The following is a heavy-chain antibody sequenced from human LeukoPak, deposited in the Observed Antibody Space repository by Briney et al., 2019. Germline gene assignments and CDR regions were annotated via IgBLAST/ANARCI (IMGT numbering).Heavy chain of an antibody. CDR3: VRGDYRDY. V-gene: IGHV3-21*01. Sequence: PGGSLRLSCAASGFTFSTSTMNRVRQAPGKGLEWVSSIGSPSRDKYFVGSVRGRFTISRDNAKNSLYLEMNSLRADDTAVYYCVRGDYRDYWGQGTLVTVSS. CDR1: GFTFSTST. CDR2: IGSPSRDK. J-gene: IGHJ4*02. D-gene: IGHD5-12*01.